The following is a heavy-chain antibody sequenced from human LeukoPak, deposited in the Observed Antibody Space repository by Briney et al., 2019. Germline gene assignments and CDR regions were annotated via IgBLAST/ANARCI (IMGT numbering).Heavy chain of an antibody. CDR2: INHSGST. J-gene: IGHJ4*02. Sequence: PSETLSLTFADYGGSFSGYYWSWIRPPPGKGLAWIGEINHSGSTNYNPSLKSRVTISVDTSKNQFSLKLSSVTAADTAVYYCARFSRRSIDYWGQGTLVTVSS. V-gene: IGHV4-34*01. CDR1: GGSFSGYY. CDR3: ARFSRRSIDY. D-gene: IGHD3-10*01.